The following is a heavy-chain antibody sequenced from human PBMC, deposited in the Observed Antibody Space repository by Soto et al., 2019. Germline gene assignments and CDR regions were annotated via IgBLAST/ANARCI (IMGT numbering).Heavy chain of an antibody. CDR2: IYHSGST. Sequence: LSLTCAVSGGSISSGGYSWSWIRQPPGKGLEWIGYIYHSGSTYYNPSLKSRVTISVDRSKNQFSLKLSSVTAADTAVYYCARGSAAFSYNWFDPWGQGTLVTVSS. V-gene: IGHV4-30-2*01. J-gene: IGHJ5*02. D-gene: IGHD2-2*01. CDR1: GGSISSGGYS. CDR3: ARGSAAFSYNWFDP.